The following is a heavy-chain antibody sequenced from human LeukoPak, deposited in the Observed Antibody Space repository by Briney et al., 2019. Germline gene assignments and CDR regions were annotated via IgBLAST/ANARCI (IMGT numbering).Heavy chain of an antibody. CDR3: ARATFPSYYDSSGYSDY. V-gene: IGHV4-38-2*01. CDR2: IYHSGST. CDR1: GYSISSGYY. D-gene: IGHD3-22*01. J-gene: IGHJ4*02. Sequence: SETLSLTCAVCGYSISSGYYWGWIRQPPGKGLEWIGSIYHSGSTYYNPSLKSRVTISVDTSKNQFSLKLSSVTAADTAVYYCARATFPSYYDSSGYSDYWGQGTLVTVSS.